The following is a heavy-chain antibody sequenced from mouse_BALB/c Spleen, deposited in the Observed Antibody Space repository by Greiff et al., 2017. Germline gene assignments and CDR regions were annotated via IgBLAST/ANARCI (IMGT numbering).Heavy chain of an antibody. CDR3: ARKDYDDVFAY. V-gene: IGHV5-17*02. J-gene: IGHJ3*01. D-gene: IGHD2-4*01. Sequence: EVMLVESGGGLVQPGGSRKLSCAASGFTFSSFGMHWVRQTPEQGLEWVAYISSGSSTTYYADTVKGRFTISRDTPTNTLFLQMTSLRSEDTAVYYCARKDYDDVFAYWGQGTLVTVSA. CDR2: ISSGSSTT. CDR1: GFTFSSFG.